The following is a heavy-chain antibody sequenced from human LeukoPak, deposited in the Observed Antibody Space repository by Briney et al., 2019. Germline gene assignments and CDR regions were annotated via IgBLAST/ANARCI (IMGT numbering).Heavy chain of an antibody. J-gene: IGHJ4*02. CDR3: AKDNYYGSGYYFGY. V-gene: IGHV3-23*01. D-gene: IGHD3-10*01. Sequence: PGGSLRLSCAASGFTFSNYAMSWVRQAPGKGLEWVSSISGSGGSTYYADSVKGRFTISRDNSKNTLFLQMNSLRAEDTAIYYCAKDNYYGSGYYFGYWGQGTLVTVSS. CDR1: GFTFSNYA. CDR2: ISGSGGST.